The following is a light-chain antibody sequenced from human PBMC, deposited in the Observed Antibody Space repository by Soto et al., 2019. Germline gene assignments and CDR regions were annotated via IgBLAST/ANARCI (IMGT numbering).Light chain of an antibody. CDR1: QDISNY. CDR2: DAS. CDR3: QQYSHLIT. J-gene: IGKJ5*01. V-gene: IGKV1-33*01. Sequence: DFQMTQSPSSLSPSVGDRVTITCQASQDISNYLNWYQQKLGKAPKLLIYDASNLETGVPSRFSVIGSGTDFTFPIRSLKPEDIATDDCQQYSHLITFFPVTRREIK.